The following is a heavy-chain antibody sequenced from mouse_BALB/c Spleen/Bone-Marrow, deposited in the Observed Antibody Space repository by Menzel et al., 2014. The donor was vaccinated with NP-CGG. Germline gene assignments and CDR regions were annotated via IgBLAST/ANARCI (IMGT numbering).Heavy chain of an antibody. CDR2: IYPGYGDT. Sequence: VQLQQSGAELVRPGSSVKISCKASGYAFSSYWVHWVRQRPGQGLEWIGQIYPGYGDTNYNGKFKDKATLTADKSSSTANIQRSSQSSEGSAVYFCAKSGNGSFDYWGQGTTLTISS. V-gene: IGHV1-80*01. D-gene: IGHD1-1*01. J-gene: IGHJ2*01. CDR3: AKSGNGSFDY. CDR1: GYAFSSYW.